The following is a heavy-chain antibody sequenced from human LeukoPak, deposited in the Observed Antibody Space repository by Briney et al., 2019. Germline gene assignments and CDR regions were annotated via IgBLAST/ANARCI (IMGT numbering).Heavy chain of an antibody. CDR1: GFTFSTNG. V-gene: IGHV3-30*03. CDR3: AFLRRGAFDY. Sequence: GGSLRLSCVASGFTFSTNGMTWVRQAPGKGLEWVAVISYDGSNKYYADSVKGRFTISRDNSKNTLYLQMNSLRAEDTAVYYCAFLRRGAFDYWGQGTLVTVSS. CDR2: ISYDGSNK. D-gene: IGHD3-16*01. J-gene: IGHJ4*02.